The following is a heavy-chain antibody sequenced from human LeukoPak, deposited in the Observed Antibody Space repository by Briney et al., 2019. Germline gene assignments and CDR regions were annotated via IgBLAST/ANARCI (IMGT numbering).Heavy chain of an antibody. CDR2: ISSSGSTI. V-gene: IGHV3-48*03. Sequence: GGSLRLSCAASGFTFSSYEMNWVRQAPGKGLEWVSYISSSGSTIYYADSVKGRFTISRDNAKNSLYLQMNSLRAEDTAVYYCARANEVGVFDIWGQGTMVTVSS. CDR1: GFTFSSYE. CDR3: ARANEVGVFDI. J-gene: IGHJ3*02. D-gene: IGHD2-8*01.